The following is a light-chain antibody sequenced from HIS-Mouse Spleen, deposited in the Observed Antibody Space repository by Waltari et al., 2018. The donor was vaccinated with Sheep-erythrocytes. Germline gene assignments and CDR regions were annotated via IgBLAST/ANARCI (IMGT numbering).Light chain of an antibody. V-gene: IGLV2-23*01. Sequence: QSALTQPASVSGSPGQSITISCTGTSSDVGSYNLVSWYQQHPGKAPNLIIYEGSKRPSGVSNRFSGYQSGNTASLTISGLQAEDEADYYCCSYAGSYTWVFGGGTKLTVL. CDR1: SSDVGSYNL. J-gene: IGLJ3*02. CDR2: EGS. CDR3: CSYAGSYTWV.